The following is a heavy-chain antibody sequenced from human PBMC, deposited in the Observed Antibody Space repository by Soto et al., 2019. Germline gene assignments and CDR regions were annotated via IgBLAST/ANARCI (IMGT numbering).Heavy chain of an antibody. CDR2: IYYSGST. J-gene: IGHJ4*02. D-gene: IGHD1-26*01. CDR3: ARRYGSAIDY. Sequence: QVQLQESGPGLVKPSETLSLTCTVSGGTIRSWYWSWIRQPPGKGLEWIGYIYYSGSTNCNPSLKSRVNISVDTSKNQFSLKLSSVTAADTAVYYCARRYGSAIDYWGQGTLVTVSS. V-gene: IGHV4-59*08. CDR1: GGTIRSWY.